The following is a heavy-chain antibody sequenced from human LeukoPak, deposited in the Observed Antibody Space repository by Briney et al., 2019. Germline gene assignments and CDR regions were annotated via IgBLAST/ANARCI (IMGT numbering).Heavy chain of an antibody. CDR2: IYTSGST. J-gene: IGHJ5*02. CDR3: ARNNYYGSGSYFRWFDP. CDR1: GGSISSYY. V-gene: IGHV4-4*07. Sequence: PSETLSLTCTVSGGSISSYYWSWIRQPAGKGLEWIGRIYTSGSTNYNPSLKSRVTMSVDTSKNQFSLKLSSVTAADTAVYYCARNNYYGSGSYFRWFDPWGQGTLVTVSS. D-gene: IGHD3-10*01.